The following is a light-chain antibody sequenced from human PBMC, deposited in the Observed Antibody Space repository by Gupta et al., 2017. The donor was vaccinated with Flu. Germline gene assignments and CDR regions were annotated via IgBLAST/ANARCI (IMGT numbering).Light chain of an antibody. CDR1: SSDVGDYNY. J-gene: IGLJ2*01. CDR3: QSYTRSNIPEVL. CDR2: DVS. Sequence: QSALTQPASVSGSPGQSITISCTGTSSDVGDYNYVSWDQQHQGKAPRLVIYDVSTRPSGVSNRFSGSKSGNTASLTSAGLQAEDEADYYCQSYTRSNIPEVLFGGGTKLTVL. V-gene: IGLV2-14*01.